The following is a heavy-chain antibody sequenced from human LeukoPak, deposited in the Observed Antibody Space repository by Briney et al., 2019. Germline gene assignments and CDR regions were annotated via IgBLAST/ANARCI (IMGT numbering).Heavy chain of an antibody. J-gene: IGHJ4*02. CDR2: ISAYNGNT. CDR1: GYTFTSYG. Sequence: ASVKVSCKASGYTFTSYGISWVRQAPGQGLEWMGWISAYNGNTNYAQKLQGRVTMTTDTSTSTAYMELRSLRSDDTAVYYCARDLPGLGELSPALPFDYWGQGTLVTVSS. D-gene: IGHD3-16*02. V-gene: IGHV1-18*01. CDR3: ARDLPGLGELSPALPFDY.